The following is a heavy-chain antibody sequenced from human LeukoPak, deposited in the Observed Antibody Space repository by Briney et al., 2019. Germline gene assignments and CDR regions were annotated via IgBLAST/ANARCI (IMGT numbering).Heavy chain of an antibody. Sequence: QPGRSLRLSCAAAGSMFSGYGMHWVRQAPGKGLERVAFIRHDGTQSHTDSVKGRFTISRDNSKSTLFLQMYSLGPDDTAVYYCGKGRERDYNCLDSWGQGTVVTVSS. J-gene: IGHJ4*02. D-gene: IGHD5-24*01. CDR1: GSMFSGYG. CDR2: IRHDGTQ. CDR3: GKGRERDYNCLDS. V-gene: IGHV3-30*02.